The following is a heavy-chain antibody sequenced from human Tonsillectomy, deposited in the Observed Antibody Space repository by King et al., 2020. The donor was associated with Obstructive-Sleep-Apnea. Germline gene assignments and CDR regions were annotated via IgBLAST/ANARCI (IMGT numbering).Heavy chain of an antibody. CDR3: AREVGGLGSYYPKYYFDY. D-gene: IGHD3-10*01. J-gene: IGHJ4*02. V-gene: IGHV3-30*04. CDR2: TSYDGSNK. Sequence: QLVQSGGGVVQPGRSLRLSCAASGFTFSSFAVHWVRQAPGKGLEWVAVTSYDGSNKYYADSVKGRFTISRDNSRNRQYLQMNSRRAADTAVYYCAREVGGLGSYYPKYYFDYWGPGTLVTVSS. CDR1: GFTFSSFA.